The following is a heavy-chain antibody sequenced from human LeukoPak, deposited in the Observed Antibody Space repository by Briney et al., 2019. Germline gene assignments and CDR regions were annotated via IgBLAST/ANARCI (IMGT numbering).Heavy chain of an antibody. CDR3: ARLAYYYGSGSYYITRPGYFDY. Sequence: GESLKISCKGSGYSFTSYWIGWVRQMPGKGLEWMGIIYPGDSDTRYSPSFQGQVTISADKSISTAYLQWSSLKASDTAMYYCARLAYYYGSGSYYITRPGYFDYWGQGTLVTVSS. CDR2: IYPGDSDT. J-gene: IGHJ4*02. CDR1: GYSFTSYW. D-gene: IGHD3-10*01. V-gene: IGHV5-51*01.